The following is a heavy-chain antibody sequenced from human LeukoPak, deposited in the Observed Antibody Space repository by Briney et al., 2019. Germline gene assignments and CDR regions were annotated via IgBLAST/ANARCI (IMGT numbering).Heavy chain of an antibody. Sequence: PSETLSLTCAVSGYSISSGYHWGWIRQPPGKGLEWIGYIHHSGTTDYNPSLKSRVIILGDTTKNQFSLKVGSLTAADTAVYYCARRLGVITRDAYDIWGQGTMVIVSS. D-gene: IGHD3-3*01. CDR1: GYSISSGYH. CDR3: ARRLGVITRDAYDI. CDR2: IHHSGTT. V-gene: IGHV4-38-2*01. J-gene: IGHJ3*02.